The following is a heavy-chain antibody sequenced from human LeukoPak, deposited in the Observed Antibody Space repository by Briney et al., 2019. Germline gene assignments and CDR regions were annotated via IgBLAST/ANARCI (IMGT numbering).Heavy chain of an antibody. V-gene: IGHV1-69*05. Sequence: SVKVSCKASGGTFITYTINWVRQAPGQALEWMGGIIPIFGTANYAQKFQGRVTVTTDDSTSTAFMELSSLRSEDTAVYYCATYMLRDNWNVHTFDSWGQGTLVTVSS. J-gene: IGHJ4*02. CDR3: ATYMLRDNWNVHTFDS. D-gene: IGHD1-1*01. CDR2: IIPIFGTA. CDR1: GGTFITYT.